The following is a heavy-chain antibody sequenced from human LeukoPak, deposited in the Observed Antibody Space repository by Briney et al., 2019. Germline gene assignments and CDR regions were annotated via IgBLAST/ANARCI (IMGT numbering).Heavy chain of an antibody. CDR2: ISAYNGNT. J-gene: IGHJ3*02. CDR1: GYTFTSYG. CDR3: ARVKTKYYYDSSGNAFDI. Sequence: ASVKVSCKASGYTFTSYGISWVRQAPGQGLGWMGWISAYNGNTNYAQKLQGRVTMTTDTSTSTAYMELRSLRSDDTAVYYCARVKTKYYYDSSGNAFDIWGQGTMVTVSS. V-gene: IGHV1-18*01. D-gene: IGHD3-22*01.